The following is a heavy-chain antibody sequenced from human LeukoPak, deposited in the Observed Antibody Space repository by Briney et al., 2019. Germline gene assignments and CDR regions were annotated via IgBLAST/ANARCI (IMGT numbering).Heavy chain of an antibody. CDR3: ARGSNAFAI. CDR1: GFTSNRFS. Sequence: GGSLRLSFSASGFTSNRFSVNWVRQAPGKGLEWVSYISSSSSTIFYADSVTGRFTISRDNAKNSLYLQMNRLTVEDTAIYYCARGSNAFAIWGQGTMVAVSS. J-gene: IGHJ3*02. CDR2: ISSSSSTI. V-gene: IGHV3-48*04.